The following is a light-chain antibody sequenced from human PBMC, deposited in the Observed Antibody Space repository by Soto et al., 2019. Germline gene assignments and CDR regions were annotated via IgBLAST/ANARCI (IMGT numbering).Light chain of an antibody. J-gene: IGLJ2*01. CDR1: SSDVGIYKY. CDR2: EVT. CDR3: SSFTSSSTVV. Sequence: QSALTQPASVSGSPGQSITISCTGTSSDVGIYKYVSWYQQHPGKAPNLMIYEVTNRPSGVSDRFSVSKSGNTASLTISGLQAEDEADYYCSSFTSSSTVVFGGGTKLTVL. V-gene: IGLV2-14*01.